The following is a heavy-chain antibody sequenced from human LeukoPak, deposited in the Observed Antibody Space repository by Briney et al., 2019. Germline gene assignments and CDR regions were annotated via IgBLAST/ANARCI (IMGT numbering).Heavy chain of an antibody. CDR3: ARDFLSVYYDSSGQAFDI. V-gene: IGHV3-30*04. D-gene: IGHD3-22*01. CDR2: ISYDGSNK. CDR1: GFTFSSYA. J-gene: IGHJ3*02. Sequence: GGSLRLSCAASGFTFSSYAMHWVRQAPGKGLEWVAVISYDGSNKQYPDSVKGRFTISRDNSKNTLYLQMNSLRTEDTAVYYCARDFLSVYYDSSGQAFDIWGQGTMVTVSS.